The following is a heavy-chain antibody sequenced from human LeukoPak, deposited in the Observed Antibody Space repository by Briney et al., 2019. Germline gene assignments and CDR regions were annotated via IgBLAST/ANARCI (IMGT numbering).Heavy chain of an antibody. J-gene: IGHJ4*02. CDR1: GFTFSGYW. CDR2: IKKEGSEK. D-gene: IGHD3-22*01. Sequence: SGGSLRLSCAASGFTFSGYWMNWVRQAPGKWLEWVANIKKEGSEKYYVDSVKGRFTISRDNAKNSLYLQMNSLRADDTAVYYCATDYYDSSGYYTGTYWGQGTLVTVSS. CDR3: ATDYYDSSGYYTGTY. V-gene: IGHV3-7*03.